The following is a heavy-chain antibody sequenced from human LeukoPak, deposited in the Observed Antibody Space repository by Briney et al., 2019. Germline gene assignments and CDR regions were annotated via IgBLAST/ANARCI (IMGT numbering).Heavy chain of an antibody. Sequence: ASVKVSCKASGYTFTSYDINWVRQATGQGLEWMGWMNPNSGNTGYAQKFQGRVTMTRNTSISTAYMELSSLRSEDTAVYYCAGHCGSTSCPHYYYYYGMDVWGQGTTVTVSS. CDR3: AGHCGSTSCPHYYYYYGMDV. CDR1: GYTFTSYD. CDR2: MNPNSGNT. V-gene: IGHV1-8*01. D-gene: IGHD2-2*01. J-gene: IGHJ6*02.